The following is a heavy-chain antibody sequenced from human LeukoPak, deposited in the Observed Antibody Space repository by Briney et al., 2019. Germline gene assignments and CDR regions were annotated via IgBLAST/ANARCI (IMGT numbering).Heavy chain of an antibody. D-gene: IGHD3-22*01. CDR1: GFTFSSYW. V-gene: IGHV3-23*01. CDR3: AKWTRDFNDYDSSGYFDY. CDR2: ISSSSSYI. J-gene: IGHJ4*02. Sequence: GGSLRLSCVASGFTFSSYWMSWVRQAPGKGLEWVSSISSSSSYIYYADSVKGRFTISRDNSKNTLYLQMNSLRAEDTAVYYCAKWTRDFNDYDSSGYFDYWGQGTLVTVSS.